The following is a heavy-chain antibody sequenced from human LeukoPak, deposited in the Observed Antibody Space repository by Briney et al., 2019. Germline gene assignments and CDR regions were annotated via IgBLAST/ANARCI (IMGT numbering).Heavy chain of an antibody. Sequence: GGSLRLSCAASGFTFDDYGVTWVRQAPGKGLEWVSGINWNGGSTAYADSVKGRFTISRDNAKNSLYLQMNSLRAEDTALYYCARDHSSGLTPEIDCWGQGTLVTVSS. CDR3: ARDHSSGLTPEIDC. D-gene: IGHD6-19*01. V-gene: IGHV3-20*04. J-gene: IGHJ4*02. CDR2: INWNGGST. CDR1: GFTFDDYG.